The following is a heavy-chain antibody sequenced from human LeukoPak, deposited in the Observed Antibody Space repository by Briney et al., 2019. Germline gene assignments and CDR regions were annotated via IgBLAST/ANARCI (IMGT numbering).Heavy chain of an antibody. Sequence: PPGGSLRLSCAASGFTFSSPAMSWVRQAPGKGLEWVSSITISGDNTLYADSVKGRFTISRDNSKNTLYLQMNSLRVEDTAVYYCAQEIRPNDYWGQGTLVTVSS. J-gene: IGHJ4*02. D-gene: IGHD4-17*01. CDR1: GFTFSSPA. V-gene: IGHV3-23*01. CDR3: AQEIRPNDY. CDR2: ITISGDNT.